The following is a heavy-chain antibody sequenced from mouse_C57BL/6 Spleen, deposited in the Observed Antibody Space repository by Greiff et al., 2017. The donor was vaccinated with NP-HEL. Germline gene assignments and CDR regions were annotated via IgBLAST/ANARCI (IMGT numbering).Heavy chain of an antibody. D-gene: IGHD2-4*01. CDR1: GFSLTSYG. J-gene: IGHJ4*01. V-gene: IGHV2-2*01. CDR2: IWSGGST. CDR3: ARMAVYDYDDYAMDY. Sequence: QVQLKESGPGLVQPSQSLSITCTVSGFSLTSYGVHWVRQSPGKGLEWLGVIWSGGSTDYNAAFISRLSISKDNSKSQVFFKMNSLQADDTAIYYCARMAVYDYDDYAMDYWGQGTSVTVSS.